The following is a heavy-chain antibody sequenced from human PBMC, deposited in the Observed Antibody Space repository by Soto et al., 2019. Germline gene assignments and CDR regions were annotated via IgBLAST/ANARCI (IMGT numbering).Heavy chain of an antibody. CDR3: ARWSHYYDSSGSGAYGLDV. J-gene: IGHJ6*02. CDR1: GFTFSIYS. CDR2: FSTGSSYI. V-gene: IGHV3-21*01. D-gene: IGHD3-22*01. Sequence: GGSLRLSCVASGFTFSIYSMNWVRVAPGTGLEWVSTFSTGSSYIYYADSVSGRFTISRDNARNSLYLQMNSLRAEDTAVYYCARWSHYYDSSGSGAYGLDVWGQGTTVTVSS.